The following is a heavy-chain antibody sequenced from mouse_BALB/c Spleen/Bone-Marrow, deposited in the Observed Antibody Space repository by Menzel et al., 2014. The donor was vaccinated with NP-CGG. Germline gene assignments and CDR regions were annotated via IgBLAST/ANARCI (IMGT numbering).Heavy chain of an antibody. J-gene: IGHJ2*01. CDR1: GYTFTSYY. Sequence: VKLLESGPELVKPGASVKMSCKASGYTFTSYYIHWVKQGPGQGLEWIGWIYPGDGSTKYNEKFKGKTTLTADKSSSTAYMLLSSLTSEDSAIYFCARGELPYYFDYWGQGTTLTVSS. CDR2: IYPGDGST. CDR3: ARGELPYYFDY. V-gene: IGHV1S56*01.